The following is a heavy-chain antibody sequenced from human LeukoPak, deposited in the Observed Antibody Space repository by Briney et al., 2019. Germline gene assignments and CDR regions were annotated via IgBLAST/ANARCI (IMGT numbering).Heavy chain of an antibody. V-gene: IGHV3-23*01. D-gene: IGHD2-2*02. J-gene: IGHJ5*02. CDR1: GFTFSRYA. Sequence: GGSLRLSCAASGFTFSRYAVNWVRQATGKGLQWVSAISGSGDSTFYADSVKGRFTISRDNSNNTLYLQMNSLRAEDTAVYYCAKGQKSYRFDPWGQGTLVTVSS. CDR2: ISGSGDST. CDR3: AKGQKSYRFDP.